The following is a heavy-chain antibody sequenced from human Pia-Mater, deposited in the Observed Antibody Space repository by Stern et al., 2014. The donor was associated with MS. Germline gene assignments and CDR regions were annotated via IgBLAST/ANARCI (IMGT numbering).Heavy chain of an antibody. CDR1: GGTFSSYA. CDR3: ARDYGMTTTTGAFDI. V-gene: IGHV1-69*06. CDR2: IIPIFGTA. Sequence: QMQLVQSGAEVKKPGSSVKVSCKASGGTFSSYAISWVRQAPGQGLACMGGIIPIFGTANYAQKFQGRVTITADKSPSTAYMELSSLRSEDTAVYYCARDYGMTTTTGAFDIWGQGTMVTVSS. J-gene: IGHJ3*02. D-gene: IGHD5-24*01.